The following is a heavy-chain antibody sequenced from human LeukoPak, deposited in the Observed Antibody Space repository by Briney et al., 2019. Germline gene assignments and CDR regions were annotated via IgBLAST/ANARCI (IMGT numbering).Heavy chain of an antibody. CDR1: GFTFRSYG. CDR2: IWYDGSNK. V-gene: IGHV3-33*01. CDR3: ARAIYDSSGYSIDY. J-gene: IGHJ4*02. Sequence: GGSLRLSCAASGFTFRSYGMHWVRQAPGKGLEWVAVIWYDGSNKYYADSVKGRFTISRDNSKNTLYLQMNSLRAEDTAVYYCARAIYDSSGYSIDYWGQGTLVTVSS. D-gene: IGHD3-22*01.